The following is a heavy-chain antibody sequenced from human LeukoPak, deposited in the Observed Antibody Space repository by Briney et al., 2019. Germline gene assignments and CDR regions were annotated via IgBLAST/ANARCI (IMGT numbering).Heavy chain of an antibody. CDR1: GGSFSGYY. V-gene: IGHV4-34*01. CDR2: INHSGST. J-gene: IGHJ6*03. CDR3: ARGPSSYYYYYMDV. Sequence: SETLSLTCAVYGGSFSGYYWSWIRQPPGKGLEWIGEINHSGSTIYNPSLKSRVTISVDTSKNQFSLKLSSVTAADTAVYYCARGPSSYYYYYMDVWGKGTTVTVSS.